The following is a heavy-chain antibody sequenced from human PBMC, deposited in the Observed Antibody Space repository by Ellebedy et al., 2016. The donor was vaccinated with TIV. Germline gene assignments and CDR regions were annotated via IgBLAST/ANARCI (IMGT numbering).Heavy chain of an antibody. V-gene: IGHV3-66*01. CDR2: FYRGGIT. CDR1: GFTVSSNY. CDR3: ARALNYENGMDV. Sequence: PGGSLRLSCAASGFTVSSNYMSWVRQAPGKGLEWVSVFYRGGITYYADSVKGRFTISRDNSKNTLYLQMNSLRAEDTAVYYCARALNYENGMDVWGQGTTVTVSS. D-gene: IGHD4-11*01. J-gene: IGHJ6*02.